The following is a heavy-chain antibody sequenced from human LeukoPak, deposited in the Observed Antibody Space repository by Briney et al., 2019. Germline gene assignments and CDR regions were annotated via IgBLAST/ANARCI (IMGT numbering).Heavy chain of an antibody. D-gene: IGHD3-10*01. CDR3: ARGRVRFGELIYFDY. J-gene: IGHJ4*02. CDR2: IYYSGST. Sequence: SETLSLTCTVSGGSISSYYWSWIRQPPGKGLEWIGYIYYSGSTNYNPSLKSRVTTSVDTSKSHFSLKLSSVTAADTAVYYCARGRVRFGELIYFDYWGPGTLVTVSS. V-gene: IGHV4-59*12. CDR1: GGSISSYY.